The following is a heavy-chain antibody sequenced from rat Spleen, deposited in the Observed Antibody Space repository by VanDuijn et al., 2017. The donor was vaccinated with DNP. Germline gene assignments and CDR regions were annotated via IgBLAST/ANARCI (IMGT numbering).Heavy chain of an antibody. CDR3: ARLHDGLDY. J-gene: IGHJ2*01. V-gene: IGHV3-3*01. CDR1: GYSITSAYR. Sequence: EVQLQESGPGLVKPSQSLSLTCSVTGYSITSAYRWNWIRKFPGNKLEWMGFISSAGSTNYNPSLKSRISITRDRSKNQFFLQVNSVTTEDTATYYWARLHDGLDYWGQGVMVTVSS. CDR2: ISSAGST.